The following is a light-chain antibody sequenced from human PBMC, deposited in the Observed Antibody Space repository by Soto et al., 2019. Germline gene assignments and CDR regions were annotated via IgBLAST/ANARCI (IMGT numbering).Light chain of an antibody. CDR1: QNVVSY. V-gene: IGKV3-11*01. CDR2: DAS. J-gene: IGKJ4*01. Sequence: ETVLTQSPATLSLSPGQRATLSCRASQNVVSYLAWYQQKPGQAPRLLIYDASNRATGVPARFSGSGSGTDFTLTIDSLEHEDFAVYYCQHRSSWPLTFGGGTKVDIK. CDR3: QHRSSWPLT.